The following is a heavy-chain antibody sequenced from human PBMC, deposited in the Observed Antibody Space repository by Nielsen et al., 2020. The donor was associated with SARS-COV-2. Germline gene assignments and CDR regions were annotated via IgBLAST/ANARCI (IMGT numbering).Heavy chain of an antibody. D-gene: IGHD3-10*01. CDR2: IYYSGST. V-gene: IGHV4-59*01. Sequence: SQTLSLTCAVSGGSFSSYYWSWIRQPPGKGLEWIGYIYYSGSTNYNPSLKSRVTISVDTSKNQFSLKLSSVTAADTAVYYCARGPHTYYYGSGSPTDAFDIWGQGTMVTVSS. J-gene: IGHJ3*02. CDR1: GGSFSSYY. CDR3: ARGPHTYYYGSGSPTDAFDI.